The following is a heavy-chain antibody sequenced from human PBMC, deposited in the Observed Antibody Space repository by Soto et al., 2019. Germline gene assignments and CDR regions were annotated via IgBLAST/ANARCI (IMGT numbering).Heavy chain of an antibody. J-gene: IGHJ4*02. CDR1: GYTFTSYG. V-gene: IGHV1-18*01. Sequence: QVQLVQSGAEVKKPGASVNVSCKASGYTFTSYGISWVRQAPGQGLEWMGWISAYNGNTNYAQKLQGRVTMTTDTSTSTAYMELRSLRSDDSAVYYCASFPLKCRGYSSSCRGLGYWGQGTLVTVSS. CDR2: ISAYNGNT. CDR3: ASFPLKCRGYSSSCRGLGY. D-gene: IGHD6-13*01.